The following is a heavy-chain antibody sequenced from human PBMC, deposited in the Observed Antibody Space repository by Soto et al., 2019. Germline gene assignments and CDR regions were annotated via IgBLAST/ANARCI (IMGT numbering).Heavy chain of an antibody. CDR3: ARHLPSYYYGMDV. CDR2: VYYSGST. V-gene: IGHV4-39*01. J-gene: IGHJ6*02. CDR1: GASINTGGYY. Sequence: SETLSLTCNVSGASINTGGYYWSWIRQHPGKGLEWIGFVYYSGSTSSSPSLERRVTISVDTSKNQFSLKLSSVTAADTAVYYGARHLPSYYYGMDVWGQGTTVTVSS.